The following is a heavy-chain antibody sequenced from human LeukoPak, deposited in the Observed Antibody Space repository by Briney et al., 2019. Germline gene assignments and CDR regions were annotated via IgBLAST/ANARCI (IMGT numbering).Heavy chain of an antibody. D-gene: IGHD6-13*01. CDR2: ISYDGNNK. Sequence: GGSLRLSCAASGFTFSSYGMHWVRQAPGKGLEWMAVISYDGNNKYYADSVKGRFTISRDNSKNTLYLQIDSLRAEDTAVYYCARDLREQQLVLGLFDYWGQGTLVTVSS. J-gene: IGHJ4*02. V-gene: IGHV3-30*03. CDR1: GFTFSSYG. CDR3: ARDLREQQLVLGLFDY.